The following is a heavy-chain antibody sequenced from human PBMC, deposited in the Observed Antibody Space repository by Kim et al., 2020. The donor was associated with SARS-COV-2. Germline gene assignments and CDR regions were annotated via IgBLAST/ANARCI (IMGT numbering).Heavy chain of an antibody. CDR1: GFTFSSYS. J-gene: IGHJ4*02. CDR3: VRDGGRSWEFDY. V-gene: IGHV3-23*01. Sequence: GGSLRLSCAASGFTFSSYSMAWVRQAPGKGLEWVSIISGSSDAIYHADSVRGRITISRDNSQNTLYLQLNSLRADDTAIYFCVRDGGRSWEFDYWGQGTL. D-gene: IGHD6-13*01. CDR2: ISGSSDAI.